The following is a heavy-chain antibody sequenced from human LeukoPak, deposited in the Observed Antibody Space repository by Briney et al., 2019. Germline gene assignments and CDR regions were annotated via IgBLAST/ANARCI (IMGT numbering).Heavy chain of an antibody. V-gene: IGHV3-23*01. CDR2: ISGSGGST. J-gene: IGHJ3*02. D-gene: IGHD6-13*01. Sequence: GSLRLSCAASGFTFSSYAMSWVRQAPGKGLEWVSAISGSGGSTYYADSVKGRFTISRDNSKNTLYLQMNSLRAEDTAVYYCARDLGVAAAGPEAFDIWGQGTMVTVSS. CDR3: ARDLGVAAAGPEAFDI. CDR1: GFTFSSYA.